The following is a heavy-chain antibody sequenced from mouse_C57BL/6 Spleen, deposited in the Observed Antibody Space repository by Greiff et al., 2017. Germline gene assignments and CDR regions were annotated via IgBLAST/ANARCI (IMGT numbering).Heavy chain of an antibody. D-gene: IGHD1-1*01. CDR3: ARWTTVVAKDAMDY. J-gene: IGHJ4*01. CDR2: INPNNGGT. Sequence: VQLQQSGPELVKPGASVKISCKASGYTFTDYYMNWVKQSHGKSLEWIGDINPNNGGTSYNQKFKGKATLTVDKSSSTAYMELRSLTSEDSAVYYCARWTTVVAKDAMDYWGQGTSVTVSS. CDR1: GYTFTDYY. V-gene: IGHV1-26*01.